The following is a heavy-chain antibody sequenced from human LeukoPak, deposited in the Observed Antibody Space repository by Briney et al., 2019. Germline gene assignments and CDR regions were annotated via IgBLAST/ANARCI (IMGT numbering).Heavy chain of an antibody. CDR2: FSGSNNIT. CDR3: ARVPIYCNSATCNDY. V-gene: IGHV3-48*01. D-gene: IGHD2-2*01. Sequence: GGSLRLSCVASGFTFSSYSMNWVRQAPGKGLEWVSYFSGSNNITYYADSVKGRFTISRDNAKNSLSLHMNSLRAEGTAVYYCARVPIYCNSATCNDYWGQGTLVTVSS. J-gene: IGHJ4*02. CDR1: GFTFSSYS.